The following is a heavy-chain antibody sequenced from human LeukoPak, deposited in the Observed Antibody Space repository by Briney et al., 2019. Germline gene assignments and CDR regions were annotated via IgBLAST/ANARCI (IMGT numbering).Heavy chain of an antibody. J-gene: IGHJ5*02. D-gene: IGHD5-24*01. V-gene: IGHV4-38-2*02. CDR1: GYSIRSDYY. CDR3: ARELEIGHTEDGEVWFDP. Sequence: SETLSLTCSVYGYSIRSDYYWGWIRQPPGKGLEWIGAMHHSGSTYYNPSLKSRASISIDTSKNEFSLQLRSVTAADTAVYYCARELEIGHTEDGEVWFDPWGQGTLVTVSS. CDR2: MHHSGST.